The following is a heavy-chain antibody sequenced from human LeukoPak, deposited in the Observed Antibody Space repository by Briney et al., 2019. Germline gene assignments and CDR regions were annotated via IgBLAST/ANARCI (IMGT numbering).Heavy chain of an antibody. D-gene: IGHD4-17*01. CDR3: ACLRGPSDY. CDR1: GFTFINYS. V-gene: IGHV3-21*01. J-gene: IGHJ4*02. CDR2: ISTNSTFR. Sequence: GGSLRLSCTASGFTFINYSMNWVRQAPGKGLEWVSSISTNSTFRYYADSVRGRFTISRDKTKNSLYLQMDSLTADETAVYFCACLRGPSDYWGQGTLVTVSS.